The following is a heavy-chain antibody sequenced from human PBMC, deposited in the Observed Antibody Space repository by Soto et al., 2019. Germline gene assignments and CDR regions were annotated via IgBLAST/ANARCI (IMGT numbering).Heavy chain of an antibody. CDR3: ARGNPFNYAGFDV. CDR2: MNAKSGDT. V-gene: IGHV1-8*01. CDR1: GYTFSDFG. D-gene: IGHD3-16*01. J-gene: IGHJ6*02. Sequence: DLEQSGAEVKRPGASVKVSCKASGYTFSDFGINWLRQASGQGPEWMGWMNAKSGDTFFAQRFQGKFNMTWDTSLSTAYMEVGSLTSDDTAMYYCARGNPFNYAGFDVWGQGTTVAVSS.